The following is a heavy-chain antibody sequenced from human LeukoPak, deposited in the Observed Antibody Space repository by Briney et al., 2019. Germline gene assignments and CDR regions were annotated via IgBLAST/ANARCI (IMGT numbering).Heavy chain of an antibody. CDR1: GGSISSGGYS. Sequence: ASETLSLTCAVSGGSISSGGYSWSWIRQPPGKGLEWIGYIYYSGSTNYNPSLKSRVTISVDTSKNQFSLKLSSVTAADTAVYYCARGLVGATLPFDYWGQGTLVTVSS. V-gene: IGHV4-61*08. D-gene: IGHD1-26*01. CDR2: IYYSGST. J-gene: IGHJ4*02. CDR3: ARGLVGATLPFDY.